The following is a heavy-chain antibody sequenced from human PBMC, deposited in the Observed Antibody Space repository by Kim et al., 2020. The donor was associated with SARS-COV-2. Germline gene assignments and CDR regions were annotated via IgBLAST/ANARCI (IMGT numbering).Heavy chain of an antibody. J-gene: IGHJ5*02. D-gene: IGHD3-3*01. Sequence: SVKVSCKASGGTFDNFGFVWVRQAPGQGLEWMGGIIPIFVTPIYAQKFEGRVTITADPSTTTAYMELTRLRSEDTATYYCARVTAAVGVGLLGWFDPWGQGTLVTVSS. CDR1: GGTFDNFG. CDR2: IIPIFVTP. V-gene: IGHV1-69*13. CDR3: ARVTAAVGVGLLGWFDP.